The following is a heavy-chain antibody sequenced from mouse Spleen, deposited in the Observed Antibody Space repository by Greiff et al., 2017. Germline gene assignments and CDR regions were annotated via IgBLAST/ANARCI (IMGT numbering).Heavy chain of an antibody. J-gene: IGHJ4*01. CDR3: ARSDGSSYGAMDY. CDR1: GFNINDYY. CDR2: IDPEDGKT. D-gene: IGHD1-1*01. Sequence: VQLKESGAELVKPGASVKLSCTASGFNINDYYMHWVKQRTEQGLEWIGRIDPEDGKTKYTPKFQGKATITADTSSNTAYLQLSSLTSEDTAVYYCARSDGSSYGAMDYWGQGTSVTVSS. V-gene: IGHV14-2*01.